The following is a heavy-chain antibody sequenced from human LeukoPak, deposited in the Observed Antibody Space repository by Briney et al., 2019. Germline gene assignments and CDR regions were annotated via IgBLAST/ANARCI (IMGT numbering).Heavy chain of an antibody. Sequence: GGSLRLSCAASGFTFSSYSMNWVRQAPGKGLEWVSSISSSSSYIYYADSMKGRFTISRDNAKNSLYLQMNSLRAEDTAVYNCASSEILYNPWGQGTLVTVSS. CDR2: ISSSSSYI. CDR1: GFTFSSYS. D-gene: IGHD1-14*01. CDR3: ASSEILYNP. J-gene: IGHJ5*02. V-gene: IGHV3-21*01.